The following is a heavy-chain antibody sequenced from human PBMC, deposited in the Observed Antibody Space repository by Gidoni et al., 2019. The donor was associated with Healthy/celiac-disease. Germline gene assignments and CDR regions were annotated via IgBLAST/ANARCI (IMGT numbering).Heavy chain of an antibody. V-gene: IGHV4-34*01. Sequence: QVQLQQWGAGLLKPSETLSLTCAVYGGSFSVYYWGWIRQPPVKGLEWIGDINHSGSTNYNPSLKSRVTISVDTSKNQFSLKLSSVTAADTAVYYCARGNWPAAKTFGYWGQGTLVTVSS. CDR1: GGSFSVYY. CDR2: INHSGST. D-gene: IGHD2-2*01. J-gene: IGHJ4*02. CDR3: ARGNWPAAKTFGY.